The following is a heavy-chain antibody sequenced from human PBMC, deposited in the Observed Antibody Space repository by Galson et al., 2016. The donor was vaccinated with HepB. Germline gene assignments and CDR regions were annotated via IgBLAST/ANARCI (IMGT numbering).Heavy chain of an antibody. D-gene: IGHD3-10*01. V-gene: IGHV3-23*01. Sequence: SLRLSCAASGFTFSSYGMKYAMSWVRQAPGKGLEWVSVISASAGNTYYADSVKGRFTISRDNSKNTLYLQMNSLRVEDTALYYCAKGGPYGSGSYLPGDWGQGTLVTVSS. CDR1: GFTFSSYGMKYA. CDR2: ISASAGNT. CDR3: AKGGPYGSGSYLPGD. J-gene: IGHJ4*02.